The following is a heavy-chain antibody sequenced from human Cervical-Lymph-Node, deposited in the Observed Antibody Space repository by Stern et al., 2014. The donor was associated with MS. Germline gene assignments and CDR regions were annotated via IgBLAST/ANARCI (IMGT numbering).Heavy chain of an antibody. CDR1: GFIVSKNY. Sequence: VQLVQSGGGLIQPGGSLRLSCAAPGFIVSKNYMSWVRQAPGKGLEWVSLIYTDGSTYYAGSVKGRFTISRDRSKNKLFLQMNSLRAEDTAMYYCARAIFGVNTAAMAPDAFDSWGQGTMVTVSS. V-gene: IGHV3-53*01. D-gene: IGHD3-3*01. CDR3: ARAIFGVNTAAMAPDAFDS. J-gene: IGHJ3*01. CDR2: IYTDGST.